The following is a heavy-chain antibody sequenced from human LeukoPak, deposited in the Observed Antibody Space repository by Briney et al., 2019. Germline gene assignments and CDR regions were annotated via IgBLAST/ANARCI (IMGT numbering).Heavy chain of an antibody. CDR3: ARSYYGSGYYGMDV. D-gene: IGHD3-10*01. J-gene: IGHJ6*02. CDR1: GFTFSSYA. CDR2: ISYDGSNK. V-gene: IGHV3-30*04. Sequence: GGSLRLSCAASGFTFSSYAMSWVRQAPGKGLEWVAVISYDGSNKYYADSVKGRFTTSRDNSKNTLYLQMNSLRAEDTAVYYCARSYYGSGYYGMDVWGQGTTVTVSS.